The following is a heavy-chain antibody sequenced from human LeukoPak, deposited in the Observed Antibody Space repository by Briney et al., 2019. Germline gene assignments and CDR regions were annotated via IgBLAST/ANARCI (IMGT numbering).Heavy chain of an antibody. J-gene: IGHJ3*02. D-gene: IGHD2-15*01. CDR1: GFTFSSYA. V-gene: IGHV3-30*04. CDR2: ISYDGINK. CDR3: ARDLRDVVVVAATNPFGAFDI. Sequence: GALRLSCAASGFTFSSYAMHWVRQAPGKGLEWVGVISYDGINKYYADSVKGRFTISRDNFKNTLYLQMNSLRAEDTAVYYCARDLRDVVVVAATNPFGAFDIWGQGTMVTVSS.